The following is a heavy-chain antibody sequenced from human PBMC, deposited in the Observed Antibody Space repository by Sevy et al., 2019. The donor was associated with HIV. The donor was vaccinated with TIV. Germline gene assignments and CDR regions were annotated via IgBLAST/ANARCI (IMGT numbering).Heavy chain of an antibody. D-gene: IGHD1-26*01. CDR3: ARDHSGSYYDCWFDP. CDR2: IYYSGST. CDR1: GGSVSSDNYY. V-gene: IGHV4-61*03. Sequence: SETLSLTCTVSGGSVSSDNYYWSWIRQPTGKGLEGIGNIYYSGSTNYNPSLKSRVTISVDTSKNHFSLKLSSVTAADTAVYYCARDHSGSYYDCWFDPWGQGTLVTVSS. J-gene: IGHJ5*02.